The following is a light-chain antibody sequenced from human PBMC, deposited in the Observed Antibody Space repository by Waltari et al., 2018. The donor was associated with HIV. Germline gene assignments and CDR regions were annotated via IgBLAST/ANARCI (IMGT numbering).Light chain of an antibody. V-gene: IGLV2-14*01. CDR1: SSDVGGYGY. CDR3: SSYTTSSSLL. Sequence: QSALTQPPSVSGSPGQSITIPCTGTSSDVGGYGYVSWYQQPPGKAPKLMIYEVSNRPSGVSNRFSGSKSGNTASLTISGLQAEDEADYYCSSYTTSSSLLFGGGTKLTVL. CDR2: EVS. J-gene: IGLJ2*01.